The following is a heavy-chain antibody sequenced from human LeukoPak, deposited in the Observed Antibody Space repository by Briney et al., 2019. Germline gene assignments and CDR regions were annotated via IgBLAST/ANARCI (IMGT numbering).Heavy chain of an antibody. CDR3: ARAHPPRP. CDR2: INHSGST. V-gene: IGHV4-34*01. J-gene: IGHJ5*02. CDR1: GGSFSGYY. Sequence: SETLSLTCAVYGGSFSGYYWSWIRQPPGKGLEWIGEINHSGSTNYNPSLKSRVTISVDTSKNQFSLKLSSVTAADTAVYYCARAHPPRPWGQGTLVTVSS.